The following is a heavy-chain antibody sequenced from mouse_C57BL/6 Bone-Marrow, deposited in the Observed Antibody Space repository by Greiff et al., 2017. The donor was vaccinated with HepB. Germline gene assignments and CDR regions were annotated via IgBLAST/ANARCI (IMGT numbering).Heavy chain of an antibody. Sequence: EVQRVESGGGLVQPGGSLKLSCAASGFTFSDYYMYWVRQTPEKRLEWVAYISNGGGSTYYPDTVKGRFTISRDNAKNTLYLQMSRLKSEDTAMYYCALRLGNFDYWGQGTTLTVSS. V-gene: IGHV5-12*01. D-gene: IGHD3-2*02. CDR2: ISNGGGST. J-gene: IGHJ2*01. CDR1: GFTFSDYY. CDR3: ALRLGNFDY.